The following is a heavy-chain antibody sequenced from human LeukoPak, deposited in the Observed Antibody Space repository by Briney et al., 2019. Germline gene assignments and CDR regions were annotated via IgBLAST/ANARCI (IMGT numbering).Heavy chain of an antibody. Sequence: SETLSLTCAVYGGSFSGYYWSWLRQPPGKGLEWIGEINHSGSTNYNPSLKSRVTISVDTSKNQFSLKLSSVTAADTAVYYCARAVIAVAGTPFDYWGQGTLVTVSS. D-gene: IGHD6-19*01. CDR1: GGSFSGYY. J-gene: IGHJ4*02. V-gene: IGHV4-34*01. CDR3: ARAVIAVAGTPFDY. CDR2: INHSGST.